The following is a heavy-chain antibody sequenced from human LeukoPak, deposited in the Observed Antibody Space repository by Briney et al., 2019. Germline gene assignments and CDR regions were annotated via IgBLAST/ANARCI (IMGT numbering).Heavy chain of an antibody. CDR1: GFTFSSSA. CDR2: ISSSTTTK. V-gene: IGHV3-48*02. Sequence: GGSLRLSCAASGFTFSSSAMHWVRQAPGKGLEWVSYISSSTTTKDYADSVKGRFTISRDNAKNSLYLQMNSLRDEDTAVYYCARDRDWSFDYWGQGTLVTVSS. D-gene: IGHD3/OR15-3a*01. CDR3: ARDRDWSFDY. J-gene: IGHJ4*02.